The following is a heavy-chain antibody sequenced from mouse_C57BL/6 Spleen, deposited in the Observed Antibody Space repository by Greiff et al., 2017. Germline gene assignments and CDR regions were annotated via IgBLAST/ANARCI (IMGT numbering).Heavy chain of an antibody. CDR1: GYTFTSYW. CDR3: AREGDGPSYFDY. Sequence: VQLQQPGAELVKPGASVKLSCKASGYTFTSYWMHWVKQRPGQGLEWIGMIHPNSGSTNYNEKFKSKATLTVDKSSSTAYMQLSSLTSEDSAVYYCAREGDGPSYFDYWGQGTTLTVSS. V-gene: IGHV1-64*01. D-gene: IGHD2-3*01. J-gene: IGHJ2*01. CDR2: IHPNSGST.